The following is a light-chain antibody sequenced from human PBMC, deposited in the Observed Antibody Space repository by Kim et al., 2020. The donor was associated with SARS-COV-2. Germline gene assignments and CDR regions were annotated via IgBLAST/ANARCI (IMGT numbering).Light chain of an antibody. CDR1: PSVGGH. CDR3: QQYDVWPRP. V-gene: IGKV3-15*01. J-gene: IGKJ1*01. Sequence: LYQGERAPLHGRASPSVGGHLAWYQKKPGQAPRLRLHGAATRATGIPDRFGGSGSGTEFTLTISSLQSEDVAVYYCQQYDVWPRPFGQGTKVDIK. CDR2: GAA.